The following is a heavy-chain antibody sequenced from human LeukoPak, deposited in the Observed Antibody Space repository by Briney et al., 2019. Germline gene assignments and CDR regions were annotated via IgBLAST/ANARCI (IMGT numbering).Heavy chain of an antibody. CDR1: GFTFSSYW. Sequence: GGSLRLSCAASGFTFSSYWMSCVRQAPGKGLEWVANIKQDGSEKYYVDSVKGRFTISRDNAKNSLYLQMNSLRAEDTAVYYCARILWSDYYYYYYMDVWGKGTTVTVSS. CDR2: IKQDGSEK. D-gene: IGHD3-10*01. CDR3: ARILWSDYYYYYYMDV. V-gene: IGHV3-7*01. J-gene: IGHJ6*03.